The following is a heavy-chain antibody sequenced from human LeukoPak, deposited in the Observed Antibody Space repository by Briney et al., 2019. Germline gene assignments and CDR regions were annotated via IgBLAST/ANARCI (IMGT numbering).Heavy chain of an antibody. CDR2: ISSISSSTI. D-gene: IGHD2-21*02. CDR3: ARVNPTDDL. V-gene: IGHV3-48*04. CDR1: GFTFSSYS. J-gene: IGHJ2*01. Sequence: GGSLRLSCAASGFTFSSYSMNWVRQAPGKGLEWVSYISSISSSTIYYADSVKGRFTISRDNAKNSLYLQMNSLRAEGTAVYYCARVNPTDDLWGRGTLVTVSS.